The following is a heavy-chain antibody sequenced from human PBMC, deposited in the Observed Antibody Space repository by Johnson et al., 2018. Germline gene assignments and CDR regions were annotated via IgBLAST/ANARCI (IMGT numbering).Heavy chain of an antibody. CDR1: GFIFSIYG. CDR3: AKVPYSSSSHPQH. V-gene: IGHV3-33*06. J-gene: IGHJ1*01. D-gene: IGHD6-6*01. Sequence: QVQLVQSGGGVVQXGRSXRLXCATSGFIFSIYGMHWVRQAPGKGLEWVAVIWYDGSNKYYADSVKGRFTISRDNSKNTLYLQMNSLRAEDTAVYYCAKVPYSSSSHPQHWGQGTLVTVSS. CDR2: IWYDGSNK.